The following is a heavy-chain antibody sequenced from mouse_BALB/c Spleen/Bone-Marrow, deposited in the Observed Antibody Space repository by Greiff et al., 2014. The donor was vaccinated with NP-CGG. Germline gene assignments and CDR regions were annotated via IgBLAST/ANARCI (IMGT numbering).Heavy chain of an antibody. CDR1: GFNIKDTY. J-gene: IGHJ3*01. CDR2: IDPANGNT. V-gene: IGHV14-3*02. CDR3: AIYYYGSSGFTY. Sequence: EVQLVESGAEFVKPGASVKLSCTASGFNIKDTYMHWVKQRPEQGLEWIGRIDPANGNTKYDPKFQGKATITADTSSNTAYLQLSSLTSEDTAVYYCAIYYYGSSGFTYWGQGTLVTVCA. D-gene: IGHD1-1*01.